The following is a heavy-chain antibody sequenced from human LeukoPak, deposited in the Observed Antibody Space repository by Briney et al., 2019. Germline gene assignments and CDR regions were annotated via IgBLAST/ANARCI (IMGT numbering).Heavy chain of an antibody. CDR3: ARQGPTVVTFFDY. J-gene: IGHJ4*02. D-gene: IGHD4-23*01. CDR2: IYYSGST. CDR1: GGSISSSSYY. V-gene: IGHV4-39*01. Sequence: SETLSLTCTVSGGSISSSSYYWGWIRQPPGKGLEWIGTIYYSGSTYYNPSLKSRVTISVDTSKNQFSLKLSSATAADTAVYYCARQGPTVVTFFDYWGQGTLVTVSS.